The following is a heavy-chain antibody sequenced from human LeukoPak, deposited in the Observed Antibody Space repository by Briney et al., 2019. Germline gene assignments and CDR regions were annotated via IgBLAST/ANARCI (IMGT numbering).Heavy chain of an antibody. D-gene: IGHD2-15*01. Sequence: GGSLRLSCAASGFTFSRYGMHWVRQAPGKGLEWVAVIWHDGSYEYYADSVKGRFTISRDSSKNTLYLQMNSLRAEDTAVYYCARRVCSGGGCYFDFWGQGTLATVSS. V-gene: IGHV3-33*01. J-gene: IGHJ4*02. CDR2: IWHDGSYE. CDR3: ARRVCSGGGCYFDF. CDR1: GFTFSRYG.